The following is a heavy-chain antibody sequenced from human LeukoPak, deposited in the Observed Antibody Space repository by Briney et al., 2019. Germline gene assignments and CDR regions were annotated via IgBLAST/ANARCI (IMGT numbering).Heavy chain of an antibody. CDR1: GFTFSSNG. J-gene: IGHJ4*02. D-gene: IGHD3-22*01. V-gene: IGHV3-74*01. Sequence: GGSLRLSCAASGFTFSSNGMNWVRQAPGRGLEWVSRINTDGSSTNYADSVKGRFTISRDNAKNTLYLQMNSLRAEDTAVYYCARGWAYYYDSSVFDYWGQGTLVTVSS. CDR3: ARGWAYYYDSSVFDY. CDR2: INTDGSST.